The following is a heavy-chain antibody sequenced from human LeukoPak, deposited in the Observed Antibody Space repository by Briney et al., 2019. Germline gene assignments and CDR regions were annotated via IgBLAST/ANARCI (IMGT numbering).Heavy chain of an antibody. CDR3: ARDNSVEDTAWWFDP. V-gene: IGHV1-46*01. CDR1: GGTFSSYA. D-gene: IGHD4-23*01. J-gene: IGHJ5*02. CDR2: INPSGGST. Sequence: GSSVKVSCKASGGTFSSYAISWVRQAPGQGLEWMGIINPSGGSTSYAQKFQGRVTMTRDMSTSTDYMELSSLRSEDTAVYYCARDNSVEDTAWWFDPGAREPWSPSPQ.